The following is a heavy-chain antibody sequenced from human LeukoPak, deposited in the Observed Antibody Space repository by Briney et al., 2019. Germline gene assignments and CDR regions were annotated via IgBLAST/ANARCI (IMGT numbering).Heavy chain of an antibody. D-gene: IGHD1-26*01. Sequence: SETLSLTCTVSGYSITSGCYWGWIRQPPGKGLEWIANVYHRGTTYYNPSLKSRLTISVDTSKNHFSLRLSSLSAADTAIYYCARFADTSYDAFDIWGPGTLVTVSS. CDR1: GYSITSGCY. J-gene: IGHJ3*02. V-gene: IGHV4-38-2*02. CDR2: VYHRGTT. CDR3: ARFADTSYDAFDI.